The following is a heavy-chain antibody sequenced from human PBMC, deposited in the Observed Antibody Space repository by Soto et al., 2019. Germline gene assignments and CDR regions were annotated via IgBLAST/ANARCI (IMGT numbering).Heavy chain of an antibody. V-gene: IGHV1-3*01. CDR2: INAGNGNT. Sequence: ASVKFSFKASGYIFTSYAMHWVRHAPGQRPEWRGWINAGNGNTKGAQNLLDRDNLHRDTSVRTGHMELSSLSYEDTAVYYCARGNTAPADYWGQGTLVTVSS. J-gene: IGHJ4*02. CDR1: GYIFTSYA. CDR3: ARGNTAPADY.